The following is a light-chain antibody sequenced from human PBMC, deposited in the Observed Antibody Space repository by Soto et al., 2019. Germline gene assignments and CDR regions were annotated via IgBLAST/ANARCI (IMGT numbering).Light chain of an antibody. V-gene: IGKV3-15*01. J-gene: IGKJ2*01. CDR3: QQYNNWPRT. CDR1: QSVSSN. Sequence: EIVMTQSPATLSVSPGERATLSCRASQSVSSNLAWYQQKPGQAPRLLIYGASTRATGIPARFSGSGSGTEFTLTISSLQSEDFGVYYCQQYNNWPRTFGQGTKLEIQ. CDR2: GAS.